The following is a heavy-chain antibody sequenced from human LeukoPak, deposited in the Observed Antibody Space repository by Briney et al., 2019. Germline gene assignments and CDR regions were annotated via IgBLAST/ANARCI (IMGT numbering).Heavy chain of an antibody. Sequence: NPSQTLSLTCTVSGGSISSGDYYWSWIRQPPGKGLEWIGYIYYSGSTYYNPSLKSRVTISLDTSKNQFSLKLSSVTAADTAVYYCARSGSYAAAGDYWGQGTLVTVSS. CDR2: IYYSGST. J-gene: IGHJ4*02. CDR1: GGSISSGDYY. V-gene: IGHV4-30-4*01. D-gene: IGHD2-15*01. CDR3: ARSGSYAAAGDY.